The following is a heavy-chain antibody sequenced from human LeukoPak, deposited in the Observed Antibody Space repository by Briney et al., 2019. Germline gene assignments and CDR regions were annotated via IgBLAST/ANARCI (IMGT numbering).Heavy chain of an antibody. CDR2: IKSDGSST. D-gene: IGHD3/OR15-3a*01. CDR3: ARGTGNYYGY. V-gene: IGHV3-74*01. CDR1: GFTFSDYW. J-gene: IGHJ4*02. Sequence: GGSLRLSCAASGFTFSDYWMHWVRQAPGKGLVWVSRIKSDGSSTSYADSVKGRFTITKDSAKNTLYLQMNSLRAEDTAVYYCARGTGNYYGYWGQGTLVTVSS.